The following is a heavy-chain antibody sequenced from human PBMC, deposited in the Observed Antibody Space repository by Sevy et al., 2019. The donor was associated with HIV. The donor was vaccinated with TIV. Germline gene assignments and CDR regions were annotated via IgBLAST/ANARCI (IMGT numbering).Heavy chain of an antibody. J-gene: IGHJ4*02. CDR2: ISWNSGSI. V-gene: IGHV3-9*01. CDR3: AKDMRAAAGTTTFDY. D-gene: IGHD6-13*01. Sequence: GGSLRLSCAASGFTFDDYAMHWVRQAPGKGLEWVSGISWNSGSIGYADSVKGRFTISRDNAKNSLYLQVNSLRAEDTALYYCAKDMRAAAGTTTFDYWGQGTLVTVSS. CDR1: GFTFDDYA.